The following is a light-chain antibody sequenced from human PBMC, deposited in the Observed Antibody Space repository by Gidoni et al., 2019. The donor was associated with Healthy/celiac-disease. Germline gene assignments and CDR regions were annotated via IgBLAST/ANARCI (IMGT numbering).Light chain of an antibody. CDR2: WAS. V-gene: IGKV4-1*01. Sequence: DIVMTQSPDSLAVPLGERATINCKSSQSVLYSSNSKNYLAWYQQKPGQPPKLLIYWASTRESGVPDRFSGSGSGKDFTLTISSLQAEDVAVYYCQKYYSTVWTFGQGTKVEIK. J-gene: IGKJ1*01. CDR3: QKYYSTVWT. CDR1: QSVLYSSNSKNY.